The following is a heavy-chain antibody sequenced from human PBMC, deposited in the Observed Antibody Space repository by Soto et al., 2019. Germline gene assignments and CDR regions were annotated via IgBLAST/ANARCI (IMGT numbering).Heavy chain of an antibody. D-gene: IGHD5-18*01. CDR3: ASDRWIPIY. V-gene: IGHV3-48*03. J-gene: IGHJ4*02. CDR2: IGRSGSPI. Sequence: ESGGGLVQPGGSLRLSCAASGFTVSDYDVNWVRQAPGKGLEWVSYIGRSGSPIYYADSVKGRFTISRDNAKNSLYLQMNSLRPEDTAVYYCASDRWIPIYWGQGTLVTVSS. CDR1: GFTVSDYD.